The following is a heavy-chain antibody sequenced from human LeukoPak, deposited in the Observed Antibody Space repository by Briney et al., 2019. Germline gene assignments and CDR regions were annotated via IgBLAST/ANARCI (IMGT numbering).Heavy chain of an antibody. CDR2: INHSGST. CDR1: GGSFSGYY. CDR3: AREGIVATNFDY. V-gene: IGHV4-34*01. D-gene: IGHD5-12*01. J-gene: IGHJ4*02. Sequence: KPSETLSLTCAVYGGSFSGYYWSWIRQPPGKGLEWIGEINHSGSTNYNPSLKSRVTISVDTSKNQFSLKLSSVTAADTAVYYCAREGIVATNFDYWGQGTLVTVSS.